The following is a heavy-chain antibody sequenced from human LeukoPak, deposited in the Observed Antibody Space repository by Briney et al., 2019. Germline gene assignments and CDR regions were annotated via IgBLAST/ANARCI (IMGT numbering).Heavy chain of an antibody. CDR2: ISGSVGST. CDR3: AKGRGGAAAGDALDI. Sequence: GGSLRLSCVAPGFSFSDAWMSWVRQAPRKGLEWVSVISGSVGSTYYADSVKGRFPISRENSKNTLYLQMNSLRAEDTAVYFCAKGRGGAAAGDALDIWGQGTMVTVSS. V-gene: IGHV3-23*01. D-gene: IGHD6-13*01. CDR1: GFSFSDAW. J-gene: IGHJ3*02.